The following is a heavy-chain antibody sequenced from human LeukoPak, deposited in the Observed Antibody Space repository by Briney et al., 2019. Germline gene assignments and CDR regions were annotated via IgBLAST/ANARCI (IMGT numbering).Heavy chain of an antibody. V-gene: IGHV3-66*01. Sequence: GGSLRLSCAASEFTVSSNYMSWVRQAPGKGLEWVSVIYSGGSTYYADSVKGRFTISRDNSKNTLYLQMNSLRAEDTAVYYCAREGGFTGYGSSWYEDVFVYWGQGTLVIVSS. CDR1: EFTVSSNY. CDR3: AREGGFTGYGSSWYEDVFVY. D-gene: IGHD6-13*01. J-gene: IGHJ4*02. CDR2: IYSGGST.